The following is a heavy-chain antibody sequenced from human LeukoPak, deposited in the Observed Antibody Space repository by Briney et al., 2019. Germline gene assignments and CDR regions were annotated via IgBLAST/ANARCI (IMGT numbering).Heavy chain of an antibody. J-gene: IGHJ3*02. CDR1: GYTFTSYE. D-gene: IGHD2-2*01. V-gene: IGHV1-8*03. Sequence: ASVKVSCKASGYTFTSYEINWVRQAAGQGLEGMGWMNPNSGKTGYAQKFQGRVTIPRNISINTANMELSSLRSEDTAVYYCARLDQVYCSSTSCYLSAFDIWGQGTMVTVSS. CDR3: ARLDQVYCSSTSCYLSAFDI. CDR2: MNPNSGKT.